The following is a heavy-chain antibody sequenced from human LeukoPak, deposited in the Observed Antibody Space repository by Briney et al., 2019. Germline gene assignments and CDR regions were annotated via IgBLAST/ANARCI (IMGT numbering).Heavy chain of an antibody. CDR3: AREGYNYGRSYYYGMDV. D-gene: IGHD5-18*01. V-gene: IGHV4-34*01. Sequence: SETLSLTCAVYGGSFSGYYWSWIRQPPGKGLEWIGEINHSGSTNYNPSLKSRVTISVDMSKNQFSLKLSSGTAADTAVYYCAREGYNYGRSYYYGMDVWGQGTTVTVSS. CDR1: GGSFSGYY. J-gene: IGHJ6*02. CDR2: INHSGST.